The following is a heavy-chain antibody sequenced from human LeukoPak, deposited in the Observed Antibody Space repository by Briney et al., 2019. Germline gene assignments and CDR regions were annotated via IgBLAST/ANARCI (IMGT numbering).Heavy chain of an antibody. D-gene: IGHD5-18*01. CDR2: LNTDGTTT. Sequence: GGSLRLSCAASGFTFSSYAMSWVRQAPGKGLVWVSRLNTDGTTTTYADSVKGRFTISRDNPKNTLYLQMNSLRAEDTAVYYCARDPWGYRAGVMDLWGQGTLLTVSS. V-gene: IGHV3-74*01. CDR1: GFTFSSYA. CDR3: ARDPWGYRAGVMDL. J-gene: IGHJ4*02.